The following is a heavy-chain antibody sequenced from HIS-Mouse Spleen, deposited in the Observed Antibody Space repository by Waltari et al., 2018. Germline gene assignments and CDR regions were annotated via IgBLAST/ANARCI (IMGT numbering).Heavy chain of an antibody. D-gene: IGHD6-13*01. V-gene: IGHV4-39*07. CDR2: IYSSGRP. J-gene: IGHJ2*01. CDR3: AREIPYSSSWYDWYFDL. CDR1: GGSISSSSYY. Sequence: QLQLQESGPGLVKPSETLSLTCTVSGGSISSSSYYLGWIRQPPGKGLEWIGGIYSSGRPYYTPSLKSRVTISVETSKNQVSLKLSSVTAADTAVYYCAREIPYSSSWYDWYFDLWGRGTLVTVSS.